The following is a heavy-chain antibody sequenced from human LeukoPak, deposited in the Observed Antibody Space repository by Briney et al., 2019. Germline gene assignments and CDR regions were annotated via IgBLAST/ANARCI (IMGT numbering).Heavy chain of an antibody. J-gene: IGHJ4*02. CDR1: VYTFTSYG. V-gene: IGHV1-18*01. D-gene: IGHD3-10*01. CDR3: ATDLDWGVIGY. CDR2: ISTYNGNI. Sequence: ASVKVSCKASVYTFTSYGSSWVRQAPGQGVGWMGWISTYNGNINYVQNLRGRVTMSTDTSPSTGSIELRSLRADDTGVYYCATDLDWGVIGYWGQGTLVTVSS.